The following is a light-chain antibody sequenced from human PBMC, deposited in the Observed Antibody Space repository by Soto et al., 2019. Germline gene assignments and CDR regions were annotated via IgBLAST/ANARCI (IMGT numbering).Light chain of an antibody. V-gene: IGLV2-14*01. CDR3: NSYTTSSTYV. CDR1: SGDVGGYNY. CDR2: GVT. J-gene: IGLJ1*01. Sequence: QSVLTQPASVSGSPGQSITISCTGTSGDVGGYNYVSWYQHHPGEAPKLMIFGVTKRPSGVSNRFSGSKSGNTASLTISGLQAEDEADYFCNSYTTSSTYVFGSGTKVTVL.